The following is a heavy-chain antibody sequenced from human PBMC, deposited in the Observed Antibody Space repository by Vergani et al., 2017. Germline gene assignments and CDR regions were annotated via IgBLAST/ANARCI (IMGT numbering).Heavy chain of an antibody. J-gene: IGHJ4*02. CDR3: ARRITMVRGVIIKGYFDY. CDR2: INTSGST. D-gene: IGHD3-10*01. V-gene: IGHV4-4*07. Sequence: QVQLQESGPGLVKPSETLSLTCTVSGGSISSYYWSWIRQPAGKGLEWIGRINTSGSTNYNPSLKSRVTMSVDTSKNQFSLKLSSVTAEDTAVYYCARRITMVRGVIIKGYFDYWGQGTLVTVSS. CDR1: GGSISSYY.